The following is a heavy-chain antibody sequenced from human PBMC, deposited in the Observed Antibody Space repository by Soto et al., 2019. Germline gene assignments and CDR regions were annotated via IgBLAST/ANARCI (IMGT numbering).Heavy chain of an antibody. CDR3: SRVKYVTSSPIG. D-gene: IGHD6-6*01. V-gene: IGHV3-73*01. J-gene: IGHJ4*02. CDR2: IRTKSNGYAT. CDR1: GFTFSGSA. Sequence: GGSLRLSCAASGFTFSGSAIHWVRQASGKGLEWVARIRTKSNGYATTYAASVKGRFTISRDDSKNMAYLQMNGLKTEDTAMYYCSRVKYVTSSPIGWGQGTLVTVSS.